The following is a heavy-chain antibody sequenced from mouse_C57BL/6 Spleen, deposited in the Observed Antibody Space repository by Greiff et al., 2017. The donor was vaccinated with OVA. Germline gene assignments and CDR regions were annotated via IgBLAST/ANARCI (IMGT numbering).Heavy chain of an antibody. D-gene: IGHD4-1*01. Sequence: DVMLVESGGGLVKPGGSLKLSCAASGFTFSSYAMSWVRQTPEKRLEWVATISDGGSYTYYPDNVKGRFTISRDNAKNNLYLQMSHLKSEDTAMYYCARVWDGFAYWGQGTLVTVSA. CDR3: ARVWDGFAY. J-gene: IGHJ3*01. CDR1: GFTFSSYA. V-gene: IGHV5-4*03. CDR2: ISDGGSYT.